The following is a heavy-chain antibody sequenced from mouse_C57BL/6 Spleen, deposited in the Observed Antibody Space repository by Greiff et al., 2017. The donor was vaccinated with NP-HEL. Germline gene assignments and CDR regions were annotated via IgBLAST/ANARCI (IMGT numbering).Heavy chain of an antibody. CDR3: ARGDPTVVASYYAMDY. CDR1: GYTFTSYW. V-gene: IGHV1-61*01. CDR2: IYPSDSET. D-gene: IGHD1-1*01. Sequence: QVQLQQSGAELVRPGSSVKLSCKASGYTFTSYWMDWVKQRPGQGLEWIGNIYPSDSETHYNQKFKDKATLTVDKSSSTAYMQLSSLTSEDSAVYYCARGDPTVVASYYAMDYWGQGTSVTVSS. J-gene: IGHJ4*01.